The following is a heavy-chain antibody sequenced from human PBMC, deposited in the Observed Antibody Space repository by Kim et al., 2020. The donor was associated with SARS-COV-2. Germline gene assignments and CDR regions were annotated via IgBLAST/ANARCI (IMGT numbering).Heavy chain of an antibody. Sequence: GGSLRLSCAASGFTFSSYGMHWVRQAPGKGLEWVAVISYDGSNKYYADSVKGRFTISRDNSKNTLYLQMNSLRAEDTAVYYCAKGRSRVVVVPADIDYWGQGTLVTVSS. D-gene: IGHD2-2*01. CDR2: ISYDGSNK. CDR3: AKGRSRVVVVPADIDY. J-gene: IGHJ4*02. CDR1: GFTFSSYG. V-gene: IGHV3-30*18.